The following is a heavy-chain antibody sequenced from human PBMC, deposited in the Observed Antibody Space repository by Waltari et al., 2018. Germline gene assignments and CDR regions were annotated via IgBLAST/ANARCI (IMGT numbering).Heavy chain of an antibody. V-gene: IGHV4-39*07. CDR2: IYYSGST. J-gene: IGHJ6*03. CDR1: GGSISSSSYY. Sequence: QLQLQESGPGLVKPSETLSLPSTVSGGSISSSSYYWGWIRQPPGKGLEWIGSIYYSGSTYYNPSLKSRVTISVDTSKNQFSLKLSSVTAADTAVYYCVSVLRSPHYYYYYYMDVWGKGTTVTISS. D-gene: IGHD5-12*01. CDR3: VSVLRSPHYYYYYYMDV.